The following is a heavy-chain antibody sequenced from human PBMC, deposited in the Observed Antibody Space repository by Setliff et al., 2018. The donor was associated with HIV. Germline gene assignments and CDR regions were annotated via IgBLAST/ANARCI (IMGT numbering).Heavy chain of an antibody. J-gene: IGHJ3*02. Sequence: GGSLRLSCAVSGFTFSSHAMSWVRQAPGKGLEWVSSITGSGDSTYHADSVKGRFSISRDNSKNTLYLQMNSLRVEDTALYYCAREGMSAYPDAFDIWGHGTMVTVSS. CDR3: AREGMSAYPDAFDI. CDR1: GFTFSSHA. D-gene: IGHD2-2*02. V-gene: IGHV3-23*01. CDR2: ITGSGDST.